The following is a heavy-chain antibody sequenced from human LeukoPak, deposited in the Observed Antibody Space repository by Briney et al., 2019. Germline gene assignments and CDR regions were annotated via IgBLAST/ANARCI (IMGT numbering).Heavy chain of an antibody. J-gene: IGHJ4*02. CDR2: VKSKADGGTT. CDR3: TTNPTVATDRGY. Sequence: PGGSLRLSCAASGFTFSNAWMSWVRQAPGKGLEWVGRVKSKADGGTTDYTAPVKGRFTISRDDSKNTLYLQMNSLKTEDTAVYYCTTNPTVATDRGYWGQGTLVTVSS. D-gene: IGHD4-17*01. V-gene: IGHV3-15*01. CDR1: GFTFSNAW.